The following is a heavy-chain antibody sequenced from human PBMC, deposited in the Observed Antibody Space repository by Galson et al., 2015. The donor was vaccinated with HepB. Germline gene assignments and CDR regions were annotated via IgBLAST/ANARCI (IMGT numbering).Heavy chain of an antibody. CDR3: SRHGIGDYDAFDI. Sequence: ETLSLTCPVSGGSISRGSDYWELIRQLPGKGLEYIGSIFHSGRTYYNPSLKSRVTISVDTSKNQFSLKLSSVTAADTAVYYCSRHGIGDYDAFDIWGQGTMVTVSS. D-gene: IGHD4-17*01. J-gene: IGHJ3*02. CDR1: GGSISRGSDY. V-gene: IGHV4-39*01. CDR2: IFHSGRT.